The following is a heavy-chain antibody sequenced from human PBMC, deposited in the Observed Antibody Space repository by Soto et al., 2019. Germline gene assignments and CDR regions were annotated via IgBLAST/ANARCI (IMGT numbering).Heavy chain of an antibody. D-gene: IGHD6-13*01. CDR3: AREVAYSSSFSYWYFDL. CDR2: IWYDGSNK. J-gene: IGHJ2*01. CDR1: GFTFSSYG. V-gene: IGHV3-33*01. Sequence: QVQLVESGGGVVQPGRSLRLSCAASGFTFSSYGMHWVRQAPGKGLEWVAVIWYDGSNKYYADSVKGRFTISRDNSKNTLYLQMNSLRAEDTAVYYCAREVAYSSSFSYWYFDLWGRGTLVTVSS.